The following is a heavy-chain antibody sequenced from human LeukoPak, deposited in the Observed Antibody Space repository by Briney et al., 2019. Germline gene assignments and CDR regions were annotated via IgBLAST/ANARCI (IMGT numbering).Heavy chain of an antibody. J-gene: IGHJ4*02. Sequence: WGSLRLSCAASGFTFSSYAMSWVRQAPGKGLEWVSAISGSGGSTYYADSVKGRFTISRDNSKNTLYLQMNSLRAEDTAVYYCVSPLSIVATITDYWGQGTLVTVSS. CDR3: VSPLSIVATITDY. V-gene: IGHV3-23*01. CDR1: GFTFSSYA. D-gene: IGHD5-12*01. CDR2: ISGSGGST.